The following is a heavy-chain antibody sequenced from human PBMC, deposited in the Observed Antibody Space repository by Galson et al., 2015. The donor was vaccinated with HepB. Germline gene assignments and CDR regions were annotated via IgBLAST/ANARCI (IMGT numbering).Heavy chain of an antibody. CDR3: ARGALIVVVDATPNNWFDP. J-gene: IGHJ5*02. Sequence: SVKVSCKASGYTFSSYSITWVRQAPGQGLEWMRWISAYNHDTNYAQKLQGRVTMTTDTSTSTAYMELRSLRSDDTAVYYCARGALIVVVDATPNNWFDPWGQGTLVTVSS. CDR2: ISAYNHDT. CDR1: GYTFSSYS. D-gene: IGHD2-15*01. V-gene: IGHV1-18*04.